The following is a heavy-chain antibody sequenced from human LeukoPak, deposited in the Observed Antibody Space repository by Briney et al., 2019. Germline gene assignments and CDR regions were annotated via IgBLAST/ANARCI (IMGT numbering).Heavy chain of an antibody. CDR1: GYSISSGYY. CDR3: ARGFRGDNFDY. Sequence: PSETLSLTCTVSGYSISSGYYWGWIRQPPGKGLEWIGSIYHSGSTYYNPSLKSRVTISIDTSKNQFSLNLTSVTAADTAVYYCARGFRGDNFDYWGQGTLVTVSS. J-gene: IGHJ4*02. CDR2: IYHSGST. V-gene: IGHV4-38-2*02. D-gene: IGHD7-27*01.